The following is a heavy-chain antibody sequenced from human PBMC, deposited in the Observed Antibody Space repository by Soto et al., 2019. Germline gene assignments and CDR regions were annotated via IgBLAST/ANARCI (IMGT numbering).Heavy chain of an antibody. D-gene: IGHD3-22*01. V-gene: IGHV1-3*01. Sequence: ASVKVSCKASGYTFTSYAMHWVRQAPGQRLEWMGWISAYNGNTNYAQKFQGRVTITADKSTSTAYMELSSLRSEDTAVYYCARGARGSSGYYVDYWGQGTLVTVSS. CDR2: ISAYNGNT. CDR1: GYTFTSYA. CDR3: ARGARGSSGYYVDY. J-gene: IGHJ4*02.